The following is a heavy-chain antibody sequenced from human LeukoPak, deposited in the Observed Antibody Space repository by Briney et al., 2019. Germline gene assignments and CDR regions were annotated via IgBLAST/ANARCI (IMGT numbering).Heavy chain of an antibody. D-gene: IGHD6-13*01. J-gene: IGHJ5*02. CDR2: IWNDGSYK. Sequence: GESLRLSCAASGFSFFNYGMHWVRQAPGKGLDWVAVIWNDGSYKYYADSVKGRFTISRDNPKNTLYLQMNSLRAEDTAIYYCAKVVQYTASTGTGLSSWGQGTLVIVSS. CDR1: GFSFFNYG. CDR3: AKVVQYTASTGTGLSS. V-gene: IGHV3-33*06.